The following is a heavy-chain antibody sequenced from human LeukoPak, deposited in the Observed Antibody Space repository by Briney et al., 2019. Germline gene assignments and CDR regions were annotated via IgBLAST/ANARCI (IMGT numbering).Heavy chain of an antibody. CDR1: GYSVSSGFQ. Sequence: PSETLSLTCGVFGYSVSSGFQWGWIRQPPGKGLEWMGSLHHSGSTYYNPSLKSRVTISAYTSKNQFSLKLTSVTAADTAVYYCARGALTTLDYFYMDIWGNGTTVTVSS. CDR3: ARGALTTLDYFYMDI. J-gene: IGHJ6*03. D-gene: IGHD4-11*01. V-gene: IGHV4-38-2*01. CDR2: LHHSGST.